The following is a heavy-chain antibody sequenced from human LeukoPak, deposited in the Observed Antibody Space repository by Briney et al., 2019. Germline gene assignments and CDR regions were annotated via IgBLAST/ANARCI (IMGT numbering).Heavy chain of an antibody. D-gene: IGHD6-13*01. CDR3: AKAPIGYSSSWYYFDY. J-gene: IGHJ4*02. CDR1: GFTFSYYA. V-gene: IGHV3-23*01. CDR2: ISTISGSGPGT. Sequence: PGGSLRLSCAASGFTFSYYAMSWVRQAPGKGLEWVSAISTISGSGPGTYYADSVKGRFTISRDKSKNTLYLQMNSLRAEDTAVYYCAKAPIGYSSSWYYFDYWGQGTLVTVSS.